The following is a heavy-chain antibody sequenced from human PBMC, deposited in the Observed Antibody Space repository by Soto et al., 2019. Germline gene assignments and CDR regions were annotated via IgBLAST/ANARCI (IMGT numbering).Heavy chain of an antibody. CDR2: IFYSGTT. Sequence: QVQLQESGPGLLKPSQTLSLTCGVSSGSIRSDLYYWNWIRQHPGKGLEWIGYIFYSGTTYYNPALKSRLTISLDRSKNQSSLRLISVTAADTAVYYCARGTSVTGAFDVWGQGTTVTVSS. D-gene: IGHD2-21*02. CDR1: SGSIRSDLYY. J-gene: IGHJ3*01. CDR3: ARGTSVTGAFDV. V-gene: IGHV4-31*11.